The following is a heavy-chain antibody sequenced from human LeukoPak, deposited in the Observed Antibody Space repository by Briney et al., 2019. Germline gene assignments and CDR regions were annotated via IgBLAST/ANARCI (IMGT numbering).Heavy chain of an antibody. J-gene: IGHJ4*02. CDR3: ARGGKYYDYVWGSYIFVY. CDR1: GDPMCRYY. D-gene: IGHD3-16*01. CDR2: IYSSGSS. V-gene: IGHV4-4*07. Sequence: SETLSLTCTVSGDPMCRYYWSWIRHPPGPGLEWIGQIYSSGSSNYNPSLTSRVTMSLDTTTNTFSLNLCSVTASDTPEYKCARGGKYYDYVWGSYIFVYWGEGTLVTVSS.